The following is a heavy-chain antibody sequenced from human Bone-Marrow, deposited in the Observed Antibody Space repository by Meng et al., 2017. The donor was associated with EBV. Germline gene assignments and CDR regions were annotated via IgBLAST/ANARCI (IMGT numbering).Heavy chain of an antibody. D-gene: IGHD2-8*02. J-gene: IGHJ4*02. CDR1: GFTLSSYW. V-gene: IGHV3-74*03. Sequence: EVQLVESGGALVQPGXSLRLSCEASGFTLSSYWMHWVRQAPGKGLVWVSRINEDGAVTTYADSVKGRFTISRDNAQNTLYPQMNSLRAEDTAVYYCSRDLVGSADSWGQGTLVTVSS. CDR3: SRDLVGSADS. CDR2: INEDGAVT.